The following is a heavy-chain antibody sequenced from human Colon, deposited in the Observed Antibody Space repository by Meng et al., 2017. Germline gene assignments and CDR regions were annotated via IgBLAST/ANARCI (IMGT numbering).Heavy chain of an antibody. D-gene: IGHD1-26*01. Sequence: VQVVQSWGEVKEPWALVKVYWKASEYTFTSYDINWVRHATGKGLEWMGWMNPNSGNTGYAQKFQGRVTMTRNTAISTAYMELSRLRSEDTAVYYCARVEVGITSGDYWGQGTLVTVSS. V-gene: IGHV1-8*01. CDR1: EYTFTSYD. J-gene: IGHJ4*02. CDR3: ARVEVGITSGDY. CDR2: MNPNSGNT.